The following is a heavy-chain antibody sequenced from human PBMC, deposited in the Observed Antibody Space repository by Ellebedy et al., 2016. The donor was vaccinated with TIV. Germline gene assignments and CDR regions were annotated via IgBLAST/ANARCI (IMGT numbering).Heavy chain of an antibody. Sequence: SQTLSLTCAVYGGSFSGYYWRWIRQPPGKGLEWIGEINHSGSTNYNPSLKSRVTVSVDTSKIQFSLKLSSVTAADTAVYYCARATYSSGYQFIWGQGTMVTVSS. CDR2: INHSGST. D-gene: IGHD3-22*01. CDR1: GGSFSGYY. V-gene: IGHV4-34*01. J-gene: IGHJ3*02. CDR3: ARATYSSGYQFI.